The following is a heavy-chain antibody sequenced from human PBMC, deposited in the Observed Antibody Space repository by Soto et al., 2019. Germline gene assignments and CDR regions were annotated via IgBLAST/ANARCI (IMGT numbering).Heavy chain of an antibody. Sequence: GGSLRPSCAASGFSFSIYNMNWVRPAPGKGLEWLSYISSSSGTIYYTDSAKGRFTISRDNAKKSLYLQMNSLRDEDTAMYYCAREEVPGAAHFYYGLDVWGQGTTVTVSS. V-gene: IGHV3-48*02. J-gene: IGHJ6*02. D-gene: IGHD2-2*01. CDR2: ISSSSGTI. CDR1: GFSFSIYN. CDR3: AREEVPGAAHFYYGLDV.